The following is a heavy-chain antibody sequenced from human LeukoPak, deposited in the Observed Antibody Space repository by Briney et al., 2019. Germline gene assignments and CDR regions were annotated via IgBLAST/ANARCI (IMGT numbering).Heavy chain of an antibody. CDR2: MNPNSGNT. Sequence: GASVKVSCKASGYTFTSYDINWVRQATGQGLEWMGWMNPNSGNTGYAQKYQGRVTITADESTSTAYMELSSLRSEDTAVYYCAREGSYIVGALVDYWGQGTLVTVSS. D-gene: IGHD1-26*01. CDR1: GYTFTSYD. CDR3: AREGSYIVGALVDY. J-gene: IGHJ4*02. V-gene: IGHV1-8*01.